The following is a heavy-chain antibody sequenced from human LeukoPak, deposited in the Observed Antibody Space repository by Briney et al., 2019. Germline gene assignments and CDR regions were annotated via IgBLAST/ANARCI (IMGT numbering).Heavy chain of an antibody. J-gene: IGHJ1*01. CDR1: GFTFSSYA. CDR2: ISGSGGST. D-gene: IGHD2-15*01. Sequence: GGSLRLSRAASGFTFSSYAMSWVRQAPGKGLEWVSAISGSGGSTYYADSVKGRFTISRDNSKNTLYLQMNSLRAEDTAVYYCAKDFGYCSGGSCYRQVGYFQHWGQGTLVTVSS. V-gene: IGHV3-23*01. CDR3: AKDFGYCSGGSCYRQVGYFQH.